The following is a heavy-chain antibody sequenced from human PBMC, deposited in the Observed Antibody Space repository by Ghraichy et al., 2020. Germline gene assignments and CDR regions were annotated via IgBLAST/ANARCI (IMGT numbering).Heavy chain of an antibody. CDR1: GGSISSYY. CDR3: ARLYYYGSGSYYADY. Sequence: SETLSLTCTVSGGSISSYYWSWIRQPPGKGLEWIGYIYYSGSTNYNPSLKSRVTISVDTSKNQFSLKLSSVTAADTAVYYCARLYYYGSGSYYADYWGQGTLVTVSS. V-gene: IGHV4-59*01. D-gene: IGHD3-10*01. J-gene: IGHJ4*02. CDR2: IYYSGST.